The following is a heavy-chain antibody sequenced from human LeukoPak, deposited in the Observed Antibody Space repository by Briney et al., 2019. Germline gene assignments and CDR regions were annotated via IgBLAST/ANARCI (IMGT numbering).Heavy chain of an antibody. Sequence: GESLKISCKGSGYSFTSYWIGWVRQMPEKGLEWMGIIYPGDSDTRYSPSFQGQVTISADKSISTAYLRWSSLKASDTAMYYCARHGLETGIMPYYYYGMDVWGQGTTVTVSS. D-gene: IGHD2-2*01. CDR2: IYPGDSDT. V-gene: IGHV5-51*01. J-gene: IGHJ6*02. CDR1: GYSFTSYW. CDR3: ARHGLETGIMPYYYYGMDV.